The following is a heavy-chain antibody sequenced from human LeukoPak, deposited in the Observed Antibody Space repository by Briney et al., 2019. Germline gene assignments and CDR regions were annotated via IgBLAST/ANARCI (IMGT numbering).Heavy chain of an antibody. J-gene: IGHJ4*02. CDR2: IIPIFGIA. CDR3: ARIAHCGGDCYLFDY. CDR1: GGTISSYA. D-gene: IGHD2-21*02. Sequence: SVKVSCKASGGTISSYAISWVRQAPGQGLEWMGRIIPIFGIANYAQKFQGRVTITADKSTSTAYMELSSLRSEDTAVYYCARIAHCGGDCYLFDYWGQGTLVTVSS. V-gene: IGHV1-69*04.